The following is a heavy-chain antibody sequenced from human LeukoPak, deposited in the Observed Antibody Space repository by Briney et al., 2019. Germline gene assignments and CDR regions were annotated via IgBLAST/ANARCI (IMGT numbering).Heavy chain of an antibody. D-gene: IGHD3-9*01. CDR3: ARVDGFSVPH. V-gene: IGHV4-34*01. J-gene: IGHJ4*02. CDR2: INHSGST. Sequence: SETLSLTCAVYGGSFSGYYWSWIRQPPGKGLEWIGEINHSGSTNYNPSLKSRVTISVDTSKNQFSLKLSSVTAADTAVYYCARVDGFSVPHWGQGTLVTVSS. CDR1: GGSFSGYY.